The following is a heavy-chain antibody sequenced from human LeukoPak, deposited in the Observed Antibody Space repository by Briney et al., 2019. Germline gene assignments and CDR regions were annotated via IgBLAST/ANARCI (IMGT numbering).Heavy chain of an antibody. D-gene: IGHD5-12*01. V-gene: IGHV3-33*01. CDR2: IWYDGSNK. CDR1: GFTSNSYG. Sequence: PGGSLRLSCAASGFTSNSYGMHWVRQAPGKGLEWVADIWYDGSNKYYADSVKGRFTISRDTSKNTVSLQMTGLRADDTAVYYCARAYSGFSSRGFDYWGQGTLVSVSS. J-gene: IGHJ4*02. CDR3: ARAYSGFSSRGFDY.